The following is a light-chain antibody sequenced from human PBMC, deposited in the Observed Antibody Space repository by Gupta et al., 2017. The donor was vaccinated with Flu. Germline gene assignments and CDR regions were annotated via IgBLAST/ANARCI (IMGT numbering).Light chain of an antibody. J-gene: IGLJ3*02. CDR3: CSYAGSSTWV. Sequence: SITISCTGTSSDVGSYDLVSWYQQHPGKAPKLMIYEVSKRPSGVSTRFSGSKSGNVASLTISGLQAEDEADYYCCSYAGSSTWVFGGGTTLTVL. V-gene: IGLV2-23*02. CDR2: EVS. CDR1: SSDVGSYDL.